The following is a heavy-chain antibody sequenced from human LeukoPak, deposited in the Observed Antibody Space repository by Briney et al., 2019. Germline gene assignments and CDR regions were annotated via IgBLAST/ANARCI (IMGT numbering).Heavy chain of an antibody. J-gene: IGHJ4*02. V-gene: IGHV3-23*01. Sequence: GGSLRLPCAASGFSFSSYAMSWVRQAPGRGLEWVSAISGSGDSTYYADSVKGRFTISRDNVENSLYLLMNSLRVDDTAVYYCVKNGWLDYWGQGIVVTVSS. D-gene: IGHD6-19*01. CDR2: ISGSGDST. CDR3: VKNGWLDY. CDR1: GFSFSSYA.